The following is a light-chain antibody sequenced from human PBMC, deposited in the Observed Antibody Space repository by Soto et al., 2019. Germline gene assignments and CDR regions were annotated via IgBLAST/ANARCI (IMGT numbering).Light chain of an antibody. CDR1: SRDVGSYNL. Sequence: ALTQPASVSGSPGQSITISCTGTSRDVGSYNLVSWYQQHPGKAPKLMIYEGSKRPSGVSNRFSGSKSGNTASLTISGLQAEDEADYYCCSYAGSSTYVFGTGTKVTVL. CDR2: EGS. J-gene: IGLJ1*01. V-gene: IGLV2-23*01. CDR3: CSYAGSSTYV.